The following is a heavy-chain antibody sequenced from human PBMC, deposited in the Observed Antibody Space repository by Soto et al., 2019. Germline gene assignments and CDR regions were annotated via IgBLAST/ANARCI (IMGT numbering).Heavy chain of an antibody. CDR2: ISYDGSNK. CDR1: GFTFSSYG. Sequence: PGGSLRLSCAASGFTFSSYGMHWVRQAPGKGLDWVAVISYDGSNKYYADSVKGRFTISRDNSKNTLYLQMNSLRAEDTAVYYCAKVRIVVPAAIRYYYGMDVWGQGTTVTVSS. CDR3: AKVRIVVPAAIRYYYGMDV. V-gene: IGHV3-30*18. D-gene: IGHD2-2*02. J-gene: IGHJ6*02.